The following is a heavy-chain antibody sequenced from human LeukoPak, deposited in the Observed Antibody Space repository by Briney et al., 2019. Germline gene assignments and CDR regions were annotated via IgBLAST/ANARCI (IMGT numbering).Heavy chain of an antibody. J-gene: IGHJ4*02. D-gene: IGHD3-22*01. V-gene: IGHV3-7*03. CDR3: ARVGRDYYDSSGYSHYFDY. CDR1: GFTFSSYW. CDR2: IKQDGSEK. Sequence: GGSLRLSCAASGFTFSSYWMSWVRQAPGKGLEWVANIKQDGSEKYYVDSVKGRFTISRDNAKNSLYLQMNSLSAEDTAVYYCARVGRDYYDSSGYSHYFDYWGQGTLVTVSS.